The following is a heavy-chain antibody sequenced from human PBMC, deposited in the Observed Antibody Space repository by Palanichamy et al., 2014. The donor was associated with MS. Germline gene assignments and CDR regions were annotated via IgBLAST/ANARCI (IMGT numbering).Heavy chain of an antibody. CDR2: IGGSGEMT. J-gene: IGHJ6*02. CDR1: GFTFSAYA. CDR3: AKGDGYNLFRYYGMDA. D-gene: IGHD5-24*01. V-gene: IGHV3-23*04. Sequence: AHLEESGGGLVQPGMSLRLSCSASGFTFSAYAMSWVRQVPGKGLEWVSAIGGSGEMTYYADSVKGRFTVFRDNSKNTLFLQLNSLRAEDTAVYYCAKGDGYNLFRYYGMDAWGQGTTVIVSS.